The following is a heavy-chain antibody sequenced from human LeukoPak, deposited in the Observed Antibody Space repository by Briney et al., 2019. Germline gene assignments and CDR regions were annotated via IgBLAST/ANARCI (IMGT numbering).Heavy chain of an antibody. CDR1: GGSISSYY. V-gene: IGHV4-4*07. D-gene: IGHD3-22*01. CDR3: ARDWHYYDSSGEFDP. J-gene: IGHJ5*02. CDR2: IYTSGST. Sequence: SETLSLTWTVSGGSISSYYWSWIRQPAGKGLEWIGRIYTSGSTNYNPSLKSRVTMSVDTSKNQFSLKLSSVTAADTAVYYCARDWHYYDSSGEFDPCGQGTLVTVSS.